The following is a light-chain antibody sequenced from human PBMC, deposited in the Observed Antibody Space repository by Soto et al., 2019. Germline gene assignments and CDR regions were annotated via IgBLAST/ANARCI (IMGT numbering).Light chain of an antibody. J-gene: IGKJ2*01. CDR2: WAS. Sequence: DIVMTQSPDSLAVSLGERATINCKSSQSVLYSSNNENYLAWYQHKPGQPPKLLIYWASTRESGVPDRFSGSGSGTDFTLTISSLQAEDVAVYYCQQYYRIPYTLGQGTKLEIK. V-gene: IGKV4-1*01. CDR1: QSVLYSSNNENY. CDR3: QQYYRIPYT.